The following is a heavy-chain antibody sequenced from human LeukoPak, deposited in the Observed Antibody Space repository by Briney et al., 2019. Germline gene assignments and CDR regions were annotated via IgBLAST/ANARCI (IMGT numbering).Heavy chain of an antibody. D-gene: IGHD3-3*01. J-gene: IGHJ4*02. CDR3: ARGYYDFWSGYDY. CDR1: GGSISSYY. Sequence: PSETLSLTCTVSGGSISSYYWSWIRQPPGKGLEWIGYIYYSGSTNYNPSLKSRVTISVDTSKNQFPLKLSSVTAADTAVYYCARGYYDFWSGYDYWGQGTLVTVSS. V-gene: IGHV4-59*12. CDR2: IYYSGST.